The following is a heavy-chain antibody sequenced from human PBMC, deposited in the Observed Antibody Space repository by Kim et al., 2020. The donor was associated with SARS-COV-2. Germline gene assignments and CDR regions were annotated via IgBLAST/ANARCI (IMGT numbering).Heavy chain of an antibody. CDR3: ARKYQLLEFDY. J-gene: IGHJ4*02. D-gene: IGHD2-2*01. CDR2: TYYRSKWFN. Sequence: SQTLSLTCVISGDSVSSSSSAWNWIRQSPSRGLEWLGRTYYRSKWFNEYPETVKSRITITVDPTRNQFTLQLNSVTPEDTAVYYCARKYQLLEFDYWGQG. V-gene: IGHV6-1*01. CDR1: GDSVSSSSSA.